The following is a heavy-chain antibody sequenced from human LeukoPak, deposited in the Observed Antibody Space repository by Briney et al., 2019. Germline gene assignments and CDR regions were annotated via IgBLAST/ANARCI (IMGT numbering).Heavy chain of an antibody. CDR3: ARRFLRSVDY. Sequence: SETLSLTCTVSGGSISSGDYYWSWIRQPPGEGLEWIGYIYYSGSTYYNPSLKSRVTISVDTSKNQFSLKLSSVTAADTAVYYCARRFLRSVDYWGQGTLVTVSS. D-gene: IGHD3-3*01. J-gene: IGHJ4*02. CDR1: GGSISSGDYY. CDR2: IYYSGST. V-gene: IGHV4-30-4*01.